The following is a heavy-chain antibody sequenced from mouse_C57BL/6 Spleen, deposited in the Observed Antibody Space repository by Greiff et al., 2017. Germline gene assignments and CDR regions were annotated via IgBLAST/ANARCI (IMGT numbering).Heavy chain of an antibody. CDR1: GYTFTSYW. V-gene: IGHV1-69*01. D-gene: IGHD1-3*01. Sequence: QVQLQQPGAELVMPGASVKLSCKASGYTFTSYWMHWVKQRPGQGLEWIGEIDPSDIYTNYNQKFKGKSTLTVDKSSSPAYMQLSSLTSEDSAVYYCARGEWAFDYWGQGTTLTVSS. CDR2: IDPSDIYT. CDR3: ARGEWAFDY. J-gene: IGHJ2*01.